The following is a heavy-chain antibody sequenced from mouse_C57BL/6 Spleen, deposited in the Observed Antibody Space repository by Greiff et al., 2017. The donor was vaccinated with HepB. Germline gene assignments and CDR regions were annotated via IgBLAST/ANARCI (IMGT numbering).Heavy chain of an antibody. Sequence: QVHVKQSGAELVRPGASVKLSCKASGYTFTDYYINWVKQRPGQGLEWIARIYPGSGNTYYNEKFKGKATLTAEKSSSTAYMQLSSLTSEDSAVYFCARVGYYGSSWVFAYWGQGTLVTVSA. CDR1: GYTFTDYY. D-gene: IGHD1-1*01. J-gene: IGHJ3*01. CDR3: ARVGYYGSSWVFAY. V-gene: IGHV1-76*01. CDR2: IYPGSGNT.